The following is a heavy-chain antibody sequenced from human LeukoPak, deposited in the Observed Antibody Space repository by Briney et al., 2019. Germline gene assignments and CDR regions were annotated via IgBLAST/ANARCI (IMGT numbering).Heavy chain of an antibody. CDR2: ISRSSSYI. D-gene: IGHD2-2*02. CDR1: GFTFSSYS. V-gene: IGHV3-21*01. Sequence: KPGGSLRLSCAASGFTFSSYSMNWVRQAPGKGLEWVSSISRSSSYIYYADSVKGRFTISRDNAKNSLYLQMNSPRAEDTAVYYCARSGWRYCSSTSCYSWFDPWGQGTLSPSPQ. CDR3: ARSGWRYCSSTSCYSWFDP. J-gene: IGHJ5*02.